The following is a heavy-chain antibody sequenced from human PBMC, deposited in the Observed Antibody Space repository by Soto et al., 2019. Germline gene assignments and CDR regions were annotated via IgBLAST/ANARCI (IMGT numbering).Heavy chain of an antibody. V-gene: IGHV4-61*01. CDR2: IYYSGST. J-gene: IGHJ6*02. CDR3: ARDRLQPIYYYYGMDV. CDR1: GGSVSSGSYY. Sequence: PSETLSLTCTVSGGSVSSGSYYWSWIRQPPGKGLEWIGYIYYSGSTNYNPSLKSRVTISVDTSKNQFSLKLSSVTAADTAVYYCARDRLQPIYYYYGMDVWGQGTTVTVS. D-gene: IGHD5-18*01.